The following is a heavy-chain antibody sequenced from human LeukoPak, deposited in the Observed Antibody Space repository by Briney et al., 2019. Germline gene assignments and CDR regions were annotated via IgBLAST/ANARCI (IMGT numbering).Heavy chain of an antibody. Sequence: ASVKVSCKASGYTFTDYCIIWRRQAPGRGLEYMGWINPKSGATRNGQSFQGRITMTRDTSLSTAYMDLGTLSSDDAAIYFCARGSAVSCTTTRASCHAPLDYWSQGTLVAVSS. CDR2: INPKSGAT. V-gene: IGHV1-2*02. J-gene: IGHJ4*02. CDR1: GYTFTDYC. D-gene: IGHD2-8*01. CDR3: ARGSAVSCTTTRASCHAPLDY.